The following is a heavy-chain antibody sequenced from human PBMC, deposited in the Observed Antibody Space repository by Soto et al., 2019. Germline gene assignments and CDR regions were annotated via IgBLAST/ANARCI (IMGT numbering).Heavy chain of an antibody. J-gene: IGHJ4*02. CDR2: INADNGNT. Sequence: ASVKVSCKASGYTFTSFAIHWVRQAPGQRLEWMGWINADNGNTKYSQKFQGRVTITRDTSASTAYMELSSLTSEDTAVFYCVRGPQDYWGQGTLATVSS. CDR3: VRGPQDY. V-gene: IGHV1-3*01. CDR1: GYTFTSFA.